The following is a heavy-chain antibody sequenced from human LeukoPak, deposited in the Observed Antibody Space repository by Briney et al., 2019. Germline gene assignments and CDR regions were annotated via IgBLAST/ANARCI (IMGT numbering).Heavy chain of an antibody. V-gene: IGHV3-30*02. J-gene: IGHJ4*02. CDR3: AKEAVAGVFDY. CDR2: IRYDGSNK. CDR1: GFTFSSYG. Sequence: GGSLRLSCAASGFTFSSYGMHWVRQAPGKGLEWVAFIRYDGSNKYYADSMKGRFTISRDNSKNTLYLQMNSLRAEDTAVYYCAKEAVAGVFDYWGPGTLVTVSS. D-gene: IGHD6-19*01.